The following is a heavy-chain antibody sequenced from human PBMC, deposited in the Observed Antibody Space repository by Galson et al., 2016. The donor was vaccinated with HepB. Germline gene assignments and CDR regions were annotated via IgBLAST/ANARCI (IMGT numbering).Heavy chain of an antibody. Sequence: SLRLSCAASGFSFSSYAVHWVRQAPGKGLEWVAVISYDGSRKDYADSVKGRFTISRDNSKSTLNLQMNSLRPEDSAVYYCARVMYDLGDYYHYYGMDVWGQGTTVTVSS. CDR1: GFSFSSYA. CDR2: ISYDGSRK. CDR3: ARVMYDLGDYYHYYGMDV. J-gene: IGHJ6*02. D-gene: IGHD3-16*01. V-gene: IGHV3-30*04.